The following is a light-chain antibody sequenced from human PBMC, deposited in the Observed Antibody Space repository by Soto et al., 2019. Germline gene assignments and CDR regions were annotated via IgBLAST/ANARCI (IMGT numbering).Light chain of an antibody. Sequence: DIVMTQSPLSLPVTPGEPASISCRSSQSLLHSNGYNYLDWYLQKPGQSPQLLIYLGSNRASGVPDRFSGSGSCTDFTLKISRVEAEEVVVFYCMQAVLPPPTSGGGTKVEIK. CDR3: MQAVLPPPT. CDR2: LGS. V-gene: IGKV2-28*01. J-gene: IGKJ4*01. CDR1: QSLLHSNGYNY.